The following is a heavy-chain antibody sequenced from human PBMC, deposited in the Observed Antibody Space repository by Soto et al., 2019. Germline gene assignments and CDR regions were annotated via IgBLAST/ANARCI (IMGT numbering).Heavy chain of an antibody. J-gene: IGHJ4*02. Sequence: SETLSLTCTVSGGSISSGGYYWSWIRQHPGKGLEWIGYIYYSGSTYYNPSLKSRVTISVDTSKNQFSLKLSSVTAADTAVYYCARGRPTLFYYGSGMQFDYWGQGTLVTVSS. D-gene: IGHD3-10*01. V-gene: IGHV4-31*03. CDR3: ARGRPTLFYYGSGMQFDY. CDR1: GGSISSGGYY. CDR2: IYYSGST.